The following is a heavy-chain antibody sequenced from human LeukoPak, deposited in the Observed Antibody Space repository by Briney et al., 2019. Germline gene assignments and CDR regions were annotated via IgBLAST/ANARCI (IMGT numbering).Heavy chain of an antibody. Sequence: PGGSLRLSCAASGFTFSSYGMHWVRQAPGKGLEWVAVISYDGSNKYYADSVKGRFTISRDNSKNTLYLQMNSLRAEDTAVYYCYSGSYGDFDYWGQGTLVTVSS. CDR2: ISYDGSNK. D-gene: IGHD1-26*01. V-gene: IGHV3-30*03. CDR1: GFTFSSYG. CDR3: YSGSYGDFDY. J-gene: IGHJ4*02.